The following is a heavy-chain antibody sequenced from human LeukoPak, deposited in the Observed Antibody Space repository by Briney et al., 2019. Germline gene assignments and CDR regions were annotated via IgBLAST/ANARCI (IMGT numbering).Heavy chain of an antibody. J-gene: IGHJ4*02. D-gene: IGHD3-10*01. CDR3: ARIRSHGYFDY. CDR2: INSDGSST. CDR1: GFTFSSYW. Sequence: EGSLRLSCAASGFTFSSYWMHWVRQAPGKGLVWVSRINSDGSSTSYADSVKGRFTISRDNAKNTLYLQMNSLRAEDTAVYYCARIRSHGYFDYWGQGTLVTVSS. V-gene: IGHV3-74*01.